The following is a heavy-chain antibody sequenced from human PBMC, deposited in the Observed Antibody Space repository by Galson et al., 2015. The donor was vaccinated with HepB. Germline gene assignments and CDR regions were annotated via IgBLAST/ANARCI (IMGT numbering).Heavy chain of an antibody. CDR1: GFTFSSYA. V-gene: IGHV3-30-3*01. J-gene: IGHJ6*02. D-gene: IGHD4-17*01. CDR3: ARDRGTTVTKAYGMDV. CDR2: ISYDGTNK. Sequence: SLRLSCAASGFTFSSYAMYWVRQAPGKGLGWVAGISYDGTNKYYADSVKGRFTISRDNSKNTLSLQMTFLSAEDTAIYYCARDRGTTVTKAYGMDVWGQGTTVTVSS.